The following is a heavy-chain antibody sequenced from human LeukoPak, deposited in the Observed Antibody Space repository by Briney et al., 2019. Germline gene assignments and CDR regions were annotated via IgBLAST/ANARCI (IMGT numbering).Heavy chain of an antibody. CDR2: ISGSGGST. CDR3: ARVGTGGEFDY. J-gene: IGHJ4*02. Sequence: GGSLRLSCAASGFTFSSYAMSWVRQAPGKGLEWVSAISGSGGSTYYADSVKGRFTISRDNAKNSLYLQMNSLRAEDTAVYYCARVGTGGEFDYWGQGTLVTVSS. CDR1: GFTFSSYA. D-gene: IGHD3-16*01. V-gene: IGHV3-23*01.